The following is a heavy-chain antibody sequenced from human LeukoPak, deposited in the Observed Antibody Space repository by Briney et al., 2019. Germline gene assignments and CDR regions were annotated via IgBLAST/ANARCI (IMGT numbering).Heavy chain of an antibody. CDR1: GYTFTGYY. CDR3: ARENGRWIKQWLVYNY. J-gene: IGHJ4*02. V-gene: IGHV1-2*02. D-gene: IGHD6-19*01. CDR2: INPNSGGT. Sequence: ASVKVSCKASGYTFTGYYMHWVRQAPGQGLEWMGWINPNSGGTNYAQKFQGRVTMTRDTSISTAYMELSRLRSDDTAVYYCARENGRWIKQWLVYNYWGQGTLVTVSS.